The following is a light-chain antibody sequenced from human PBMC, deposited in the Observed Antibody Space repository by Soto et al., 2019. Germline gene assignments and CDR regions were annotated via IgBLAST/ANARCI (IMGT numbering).Light chain of an antibody. V-gene: IGKV3-20*01. Sequence: EIVLTQSPGTLSLSPGERATLSCRASQSVSSNYLAWYQHKPGQAPRLLIYGASSRATGIPDRFSSSGSGTDFTLTISRLEPEDFAVYYCQQYGGSPLLTFGGGTKVEIK. CDR3: QQYGGSPLLT. CDR1: QSVSSNY. J-gene: IGKJ4*01. CDR2: GAS.